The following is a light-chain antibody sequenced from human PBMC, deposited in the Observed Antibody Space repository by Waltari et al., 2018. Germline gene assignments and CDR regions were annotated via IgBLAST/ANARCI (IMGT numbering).Light chain of an antibody. V-gene: IGLV2-23*02. J-gene: IGLJ1*01. CDR1: NSDIGNYNL. CDR2: EVS. Sequence: QSALTQPASVSGSPGQSIAISCSGTNSDIGNYNLVSWFQQHPGKAPKLMIFEVSKRPSGISSRFSGSKSGNTASLTISGLQPEDEANYYCCSYAGSYNFEVFGPGTKFTVL. CDR3: CSYAGSYNFEV.